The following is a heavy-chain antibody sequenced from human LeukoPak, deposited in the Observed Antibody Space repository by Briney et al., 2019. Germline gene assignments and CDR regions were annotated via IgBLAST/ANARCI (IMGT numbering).Heavy chain of an antibody. D-gene: IGHD3-22*01. CDR1: GFTFSSYA. V-gene: IGHV3-23*01. CDR2: TSGDGGAT. Sequence: GGSLRLSCAASGFTFSSYAMSWVRQSTGRGLEWVSSTSGDGGATYYSNSVKGRFTISRDNSRNTLYLQMNSLRAEDTAVYYCAKDRPNYYGSNGHYYRRDGDYWGQGTLVTVSS. J-gene: IGHJ4*02. CDR3: AKDRPNYYGSNGHYYRRDGDY.